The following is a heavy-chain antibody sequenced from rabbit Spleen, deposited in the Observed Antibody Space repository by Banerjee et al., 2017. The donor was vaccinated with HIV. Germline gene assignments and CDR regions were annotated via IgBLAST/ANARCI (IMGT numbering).Heavy chain of an antibody. CDR2: IYAGSSGNT. J-gene: IGHJ6*01. V-gene: IGHV1S40*01. CDR1: GFSFSNKYI. CDR3: ARDTSTSFSTYGMDL. Sequence: QSLEESGGDLVKPGASLTLTCTASGFSFSNKYIVCWVRQAPGKGLEWIACIYAGSSGNTYSAIWAKGRFTISKTSSTTVTLQMTSLTAADTATYFCARDTSTSFSTYGMDLWGPGTLVTVS. D-gene: IGHD1-1*01.